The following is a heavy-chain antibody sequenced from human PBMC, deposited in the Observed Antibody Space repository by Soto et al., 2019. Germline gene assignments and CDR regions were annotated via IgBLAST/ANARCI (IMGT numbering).Heavy chain of an antibody. D-gene: IGHD2-8*01. J-gene: IGHJ6*02. CDR3: ATAGYCINTKCSGGYYGMDV. CDR2: IYYSGST. Sequence: PSETLSLTCAVVGYSISSSNGWGWIRQPPGKGLEWSGYIYYSGSTYYNASRKSRVTMSVDTSKNQFSLKLSSVPAADTAVYYCATAGYCINTKCSGGYYGMDVWGQGTTVTVSS. CDR1: GYSISSSNG. V-gene: IGHV4-28*03.